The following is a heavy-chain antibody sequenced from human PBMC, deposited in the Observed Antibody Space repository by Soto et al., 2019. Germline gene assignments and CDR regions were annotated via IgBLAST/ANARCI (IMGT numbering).Heavy chain of an antibody. CDR1: GFTFSSYG. CDR3: AKDSMIVVVSGSDY. J-gene: IGHJ4*02. V-gene: IGHV3-30*18. Sequence: GGSLRLSCAASGFTFSSYGMHWVRQAPGKGLEWVAVISYDGSNKYYADSVKGRFTISRDNSKNTLYLQMNSLRAEDTAVYYCAKDSMIVVVSGSDYWGQGTLVTVSS. CDR2: ISYDGSNK. D-gene: IGHD3-22*01.